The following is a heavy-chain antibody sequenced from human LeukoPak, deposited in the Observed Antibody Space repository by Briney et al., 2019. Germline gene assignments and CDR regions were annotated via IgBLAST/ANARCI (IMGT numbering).Heavy chain of an antibody. D-gene: IGHD3-10*01. Sequence: GSSVKVSCKASGGTFSSYAISWVRQAPGQGLEWMGGIIPIFGTANYAQKFQGRVTITADESTSTAYMELSSLRSEDTAVYYCAAPLCFRELQTFDIWGQGTMVTVSS. CDR3: AAPLCFRELQTFDI. CDR1: GGTFSSYA. V-gene: IGHV1-69*01. CDR2: IIPIFGTA. J-gene: IGHJ3*02.